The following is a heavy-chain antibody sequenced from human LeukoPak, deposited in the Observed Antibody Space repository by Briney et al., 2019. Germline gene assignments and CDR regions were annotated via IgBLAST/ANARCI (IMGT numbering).Heavy chain of an antibody. V-gene: IGHV4-4*07. CDR2: IYTSGST. D-gene: IGHD3-10*01. CDR1: GGSISSYY. CDR3: ARGSGKRKGSGSYYPD. Sequence: SGTLSLTCTVSGGSISSYYWSWIRQPAGKGLEWIGRIYTSGSTNYNPSLKSRVTISVDTSKNQFSLKLSSVTAADTAVYYCARGSGKRKGSGSYYPDWGQGALVTVSS. J-gene: IGHJ4*02.